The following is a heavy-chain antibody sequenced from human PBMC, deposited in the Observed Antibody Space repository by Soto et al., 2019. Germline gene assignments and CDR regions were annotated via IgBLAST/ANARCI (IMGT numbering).Heavy chain of an antibody. CDR3: ARVLASEGWGYYFDY. D-gene: IGHD2-21*01. J-gene: IGHJ4*02. CDR1: GGSISSYY. CDR2: IYYSGST. Sequence: QVQLQESGPGLVKPSETLSLTCTVSGGSISSYYWSWIRQPPGKGLEWIGYIYYSGSTNYNPSLKSRVTISVDTSKNQFSLKLSSVTAVDTAVYYCARVLASEGWGYYFDYWGQGTLVTVSS. V-gene: IGHV4-59*01.